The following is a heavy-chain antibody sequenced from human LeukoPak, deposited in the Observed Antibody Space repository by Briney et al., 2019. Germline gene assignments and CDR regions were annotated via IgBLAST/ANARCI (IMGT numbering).Heavy chain of an antibody. V-gene: IGHV3-72*01. CDR3: ARAGLVVVTAKKSDAFDV. D-gene: IGHD2-21*02. CDR1: GFTFSDHY. CDR2: SRNKANSYTT. J-gene: IGHJ3*01. Sequence: AGGSLRLSCAASGFTFSDHYMDWVRQARGEGLEWVGRSRNKANSYTTEYAASVKGRFTISRDVSKDSLYLQMNSLNTEDTAVYYCARAGLVVVTAKKSDAFDVWGQGTMVTVSS.